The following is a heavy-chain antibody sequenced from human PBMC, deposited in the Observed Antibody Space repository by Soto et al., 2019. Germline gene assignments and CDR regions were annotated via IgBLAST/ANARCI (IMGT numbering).Heavy chain of an antibody. J-gene: IGHJ6*03. Sequence: SATLSLTCAVNGGSFSGYYWSWIRQPPGKGLEWIGEINHSGSTNYNPSLKSRVTISVDTSKNQFSLKLSSVTAADTAVYYCARRQGDTIFGVVIHYYMDVWGKGTTVT. CDR3: ARRQGDTIFGVVIHYYMDV. D-gene: IGHD3-3*01. CDR1: GGSFSGYY. CDR2: INHSGST. V-gene: IGHV4-34*01.